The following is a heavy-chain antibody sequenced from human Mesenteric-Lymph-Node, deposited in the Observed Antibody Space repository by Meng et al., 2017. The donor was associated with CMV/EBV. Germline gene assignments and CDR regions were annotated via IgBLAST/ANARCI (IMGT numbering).Heavy chain of an antibody. CDR3: ARSRRDYYGMDV. Sequence: SVKVSCKGSGGMFSRYAITWVRQARGQGLEWMGGIIPIFGPPKYTQKFQGRLTITSDESTSTAYMELSSLRSEDTAVYYCARSRRDYYGMDVWGQGTTVTVSS. CDR2: IIPIFGPP. D-gene: IGHD1-14*01. J-gene: IGHJ6*02. V-gene: IGHV1-69*13. CDR1: GGMFSRYA.